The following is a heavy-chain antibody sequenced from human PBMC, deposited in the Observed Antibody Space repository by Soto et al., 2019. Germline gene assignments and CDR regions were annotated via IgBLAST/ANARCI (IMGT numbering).Heavy chain of an antibody. CDR1: GGSISSYY. D-gene: IGHD3-9*01. V-gene: IGHV4-59*08. CDR3: ARSDSYYDILTGESDYYYMDV. J-gene: IGHJ6*03. CDR2: IYYSGST. Sequence: QVQLQESGPGLVKPSETLSLTCTVSGGSISSYYWSWIRQPPGKGLEWIGYIYYSGSTNYNPSLKSRVTISVDTSKNQCSLKLSSVTAADTAVYYCARSDSYYDILTGESDYYYMDVWGKGTTVTVSS.